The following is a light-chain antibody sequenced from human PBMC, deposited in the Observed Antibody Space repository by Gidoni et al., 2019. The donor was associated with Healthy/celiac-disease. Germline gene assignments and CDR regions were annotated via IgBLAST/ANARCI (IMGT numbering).Light chain of an antibody. CDR2: QDN. V-gene: IGLV3-1*01. J-gene: IGLJ2*01. CDR3: QAWDSSFVV. CDR1: KLGDKY. Sequence: SYELTQPPSVSVSPGQTASITCSGDKLGDKYVCWYQQKPGQSPVLLIYQDNRRPSGIPERFSGSNSGNTATLTISGTQAMDEADYYCQAWDSSFVVFGGGTKVTVL.